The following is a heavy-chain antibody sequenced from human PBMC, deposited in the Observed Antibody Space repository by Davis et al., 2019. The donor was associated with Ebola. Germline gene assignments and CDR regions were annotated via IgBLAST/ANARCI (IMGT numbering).Heavy chain of an antibody. CDR3: ARAWAVTTLYHWYGVDV. Sequence: ASAQVSCKASGYTFNIHYMHWVRQAPGQGLEWMGLINLNVGSPNYAPKFQGRVTMTRDTSTSTVFMELSSLRSEDTAVYYCARAWAVTTLYHWYGVDVWGQGTTVTVSS. D-gene: IGHD4-17*01. V-gene: IGHV1-46*02. CDR1: GYTFNIHY. CDR2: INLNVGSP. J-gene: IGHJ6*02.